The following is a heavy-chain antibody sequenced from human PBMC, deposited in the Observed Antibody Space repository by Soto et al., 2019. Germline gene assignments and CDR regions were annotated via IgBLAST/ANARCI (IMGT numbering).Heavy chain of an antibody. J-gene: IGHJ4*02. Sequence: SVKVSCKASGGTFSSYAISWVRQAPGQGLEWMGGIIPIFGTANYAQKFQGRVTITADESTSTAYMELSSLRSEDTAVYYCARGGWHKYYYDSSADYESFDYWGQGTLVTAPQ. CDR3: ARGGWHKYYYDSSADYESFDY. CDR1: GGTFSSYA. V-gene: IGHV1-69*13. CDR2: IIPIFGTA. D-gene: IGHD3-22*01.